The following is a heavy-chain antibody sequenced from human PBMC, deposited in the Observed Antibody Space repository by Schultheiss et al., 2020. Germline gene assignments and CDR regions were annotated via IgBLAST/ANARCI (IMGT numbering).Heavy chain of an antibody. CDR1: GFTFSNAW. CDR2: IKSKTDGGTT. J-gene: IGHJ4*02. CDR3: ARDYWGSGGY. V-gene: IGHV3-15*01. Sequence: GESLKISCAASGFTFSNAWMSWVRQAPGKGLEWVGRIKSKTDGGTTDYAAPVKGRFTISRDDSKNTLYLQMNSLKTEDTAFYYCARDYWGSGGYWGQGTLVTVSS. D-gene: IGHD2-8*02.